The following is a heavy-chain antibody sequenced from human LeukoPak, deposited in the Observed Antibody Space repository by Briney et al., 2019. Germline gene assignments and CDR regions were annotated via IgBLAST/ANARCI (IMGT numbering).Heavy chain of an antibody. D-gene: IGHD2-15*01. J-gene: IGHJ5*01. CDR3: ARIADCSGGSCYSVRRIDNWFDS. V-gene: IGHV1-69*04. Sequence: SVKVSCKASGGTFSSYAISWVRQAPGQGLEWMGRIIPILGIANYAQKFQGRVTITADKSTSTAYMELSSLRSEDTAVYYCARIADCSGGSCYSVRRIDNWFDSWGQGTLVTVSS. CDR2: IIPILGIA. CDR1: GGTFSSYA.